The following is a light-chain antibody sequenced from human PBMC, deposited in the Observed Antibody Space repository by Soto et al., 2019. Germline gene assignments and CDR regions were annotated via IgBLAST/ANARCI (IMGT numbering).Light chain of an antibody. V-gene: IGKV1-33*01. CDR3: QQYENLPT. CDR1: QNINNY. Sequence: DIQMTQSPSSLSASVGDRVTITCLASQNINNYLNWYQQKPGRAPELLIYDASNLEAGVPSRFRGSGSGTDFTFTISRLQPEDIATYYCQQYENLPTFGQGTRLEI. CDR2: DAS. J-gene: IGKJ5*01.